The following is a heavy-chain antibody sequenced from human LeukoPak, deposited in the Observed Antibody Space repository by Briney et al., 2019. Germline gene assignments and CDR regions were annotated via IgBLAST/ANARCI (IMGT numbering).Heavy chain of an antibody. CDR1: GFTFSSYG. J-gene: IGHJ4*02. CDR3: AKDTYYYDSSGSNYIDY. CDR2: ISYDGSNK. Sequence: GGSLRLSCAASGFTFSSYGMHWVRQAPGKGLEWVAVISYDGSNKYYADSVKGRFTISRDNSKNTLYLQMNSLRAEDTAVYYCAKDTYYYDSSGSNYIDYWGQGTLVTVSS. V-gene: IGHV3-30*18. D-gene: IGHD3-22*01.